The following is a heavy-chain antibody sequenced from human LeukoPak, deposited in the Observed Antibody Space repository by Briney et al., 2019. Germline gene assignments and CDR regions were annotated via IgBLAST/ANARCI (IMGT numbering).Heavy chain of an antibody. V-gene: IGHV4-4*07. D-gene: IGHD4-17*01. CDR2: IYTSGSS. CDR1: GGSVGSYY. J-gene: IGHJ6*03. Sequence: PSETLSLTCSVSGGSVGSYYWSWIRQPAGKGLEWIGRIYTSGSSNYNPSLKSRVTMSVDTSKNQFSLRLTSVTAADTAVYYCARAAYGDYRYYYFYLDVWGKGTTVTVSS. CDR3: ARAAYGDYRYYYFYLDV.